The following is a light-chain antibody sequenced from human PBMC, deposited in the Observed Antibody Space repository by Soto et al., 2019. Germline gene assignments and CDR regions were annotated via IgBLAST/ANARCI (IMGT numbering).Light chain of an antibody. J-gene: IGLJ1*01. Sequence: QSVLTQPRSVSGSPGQSVTISCTGTKSDVGGYNYVSWYQHHPGKAPKLVISDVTERPSGVPDRFSGSKSGNTASLTISGLQADDEADYFCCSYADTYVFGTVTKLTVL. CDR1: KSDVGGYNY. CDR3: CSYADTYV. V-gene: IGLV2-11*01. CDR2: DVT.